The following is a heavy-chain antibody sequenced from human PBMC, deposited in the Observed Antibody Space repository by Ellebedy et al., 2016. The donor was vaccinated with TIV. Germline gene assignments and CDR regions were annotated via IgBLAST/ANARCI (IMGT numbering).Heavy chain of an antibody. D-gene: IGHD6-13*01. V-gene: IGHV3-48*04. J-gene: IGHJ2*01. CDR1: GFSFSNYS. Sequence: GESLKISCAASGFSFSNYSMNWVRQAPGKGLEWISYISNSGRTIYYADSVEGRFTISRDNAKNSLYLQMNSLRAEDTAMYYCARWGQQPVYWYFDLWGRGTLVTVSS. CDR2: ISNSGRTI. CDR3: ARWGQQPVYWYFDL.